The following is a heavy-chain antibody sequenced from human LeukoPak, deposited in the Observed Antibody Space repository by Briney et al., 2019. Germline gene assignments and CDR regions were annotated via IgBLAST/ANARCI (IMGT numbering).Heavy chain of an antibody. CDR3: ASGLRFSVGDYYYYRDV. Sequence: GASVKVSCKASGGTFSSYAISWVRQAPGQGLEWMGGIIPIFGTANYAQKFQGRVTITADESTSTAYMELSSLRSEETAVYYCASGLRFSVGDYYYYRDVWGKGTTVTVSS. CDR2: IIPIFGTA. V-gene: IGHV1-69*13. J-gene: IGHJ6*03. D-gene: IGHD3-3*01. CDR1: GGTFSSYA.